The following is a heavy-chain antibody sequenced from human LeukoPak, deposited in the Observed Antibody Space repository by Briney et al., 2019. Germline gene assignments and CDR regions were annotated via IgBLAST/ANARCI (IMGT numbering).Heavy chain of an antibody. CDR3: AQGAPARPGEYYYYYMDV. J-gene: IGHJ6*03. CDR2: FDPEDGET. D-gene: IGHD6-6*01. Sequence: GASVKVSCKVSGYTLTELSMHWVRQAPGKGLEWMGGFDPEDGETIYAQKFQGRVTMTEDTSTDTAYMELSSLRSEDTAVYYCAQGAPARPGEYYYYYMDVWGKGTTVTVSS. V-gene: IGHV1-24*01. CDR1: GYTLTELS.